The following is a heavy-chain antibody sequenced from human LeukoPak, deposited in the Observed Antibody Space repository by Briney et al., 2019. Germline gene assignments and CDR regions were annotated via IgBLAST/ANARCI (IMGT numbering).Heavy chain of an antibody. CDR3: VKGSVGYCSRTSCHGAVNFDY. V-gene: IGHV3-7*03. CDR1: GFTFGAYW. Sequence: PGGSLRLSCAASGFTFGAYWMSWVRQAPGKGLEWVANIKRGGDDRYYVDSVRGRFTISRDNAKNSLYLQMNSLRAEDTAVYYCVKGSVGYCSRTSCHGAVNFDYWGQGTLVTVSS. CDR2: IKRGGDDR. J-gene: IGHJ4*02. D-gene: IGHD2-2*01.